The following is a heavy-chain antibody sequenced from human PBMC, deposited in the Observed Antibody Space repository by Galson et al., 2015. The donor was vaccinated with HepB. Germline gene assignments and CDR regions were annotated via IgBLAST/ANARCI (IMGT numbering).Heavy chain of an antibody. V-gene: IGHV1-8*01. CDR3: VRVWGSVDY. CDR2: INPKSGHK. Sequence: SVKVSCKASGYTFTTFDINWVRQAPGQGLEWMGWINPKSGHKGYARKFQGRVTMTTDTSITTVYMDLNSLTSEDTAVYYCVRVWGSVDYWGQGTLVTVSS. CDR1: GYTFTTFD. D-gene: IGHD7-27*01. J-gene: IGHJ4*02.